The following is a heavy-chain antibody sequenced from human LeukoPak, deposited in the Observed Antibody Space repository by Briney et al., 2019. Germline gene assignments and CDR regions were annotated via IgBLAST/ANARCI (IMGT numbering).Heavy chain of an antibody. Sequence: GGSLRLSCAASGFTLSSYAMTWVRQAPGKGLEWVSVVIGSADNTYYAGSVKGRFTISRDNRKNSLYLQMNSLRTEDTAFYYCAKGRRSGSYYNDFDYWGQGTLVTVSS. J-gene: IGHJ4*02. CDR3: AKGRRSGSYYNDFDY. D-gene: IGHD3-10*01. V-gene: IGHV3-23*01. CDR2: VIGSADNT. CDR1: GFTLSSYA.